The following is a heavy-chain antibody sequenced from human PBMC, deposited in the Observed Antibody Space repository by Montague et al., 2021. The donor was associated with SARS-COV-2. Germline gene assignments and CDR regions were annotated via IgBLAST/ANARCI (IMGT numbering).Heavy chain of an antibody. CDR2: ISYDGSNK. CDR3: ARGTGINSGWFDY. J-gene: IGHJ4*02. D-gene: IGHD6-19*01. V-gene: IGHV3-30-3*01. CDR1: GFTFSSYA. Sequence: SLRLSCAASGFTFSSYAMHWVRQAPGKGLEWVAVISYDGSNKYYADSVKGRFTISRDNSKNTLYLQMNSLRAEDTAVYYCARGTGINSGWFDYWGQGTLVTVSS.